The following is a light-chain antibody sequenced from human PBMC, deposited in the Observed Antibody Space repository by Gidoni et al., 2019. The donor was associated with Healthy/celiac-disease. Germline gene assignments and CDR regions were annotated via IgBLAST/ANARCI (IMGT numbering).Light chain of an antibody. J-gene: IGKJ4*01. CDR2: LGS. Sequence: DLVMTHSPLSLPVTPGEPASISCRSSQSLLHSNGYNYLDWYLQKPGQSPQLLIYLGSNRASGVPDRFSGSGSGTDFTLKISRVEAEDVGVYYCMQALQTPVTFXGXTKVEIK. V-gene: IGKV2-28*01. CDR1: QSLLHSNGYNY. CDR3: MQALQTPVT.